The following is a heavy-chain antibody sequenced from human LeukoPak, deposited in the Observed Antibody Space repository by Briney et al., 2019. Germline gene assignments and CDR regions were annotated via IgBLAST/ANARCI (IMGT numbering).Heavy chain of an antibody. CDR1: GFTFSSYG. J-gene: IGHJ3*02. D-gene: IGHD3-9*01. Sequence: PGGTLRLSCAASGFTFSSYGMSWVRQAPGKGLEWVSAISGSGGSTYYADSVKGRFTISRDNAKNSLYLQMNSLRAEDTAVYYCARGPLKVDIWGQGTMVTVSS. V-gene: IGHV3-23*01. CDR2: ISGSGGST. CDR3: ARGPLKVDI.